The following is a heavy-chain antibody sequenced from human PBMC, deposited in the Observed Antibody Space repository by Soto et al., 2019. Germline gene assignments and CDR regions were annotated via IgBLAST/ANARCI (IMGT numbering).Heavy chain of an antibody. CDR3: ARDDRPGAARPHYYYYYMDV. D-gene: IGHD6-6*01. Sequence: GGSRRLSCAASGFTLSSYGMHWVRPAPGKGLEWVAVIWYDGSNKYYADSVKGRFTISRDNSKNTLYLQMNSLRAEDTAVYYCARDDRPGAARPHYYYYYMDVWGKGTTVTVSS. V-gene: IGHV3-33*01. CDR1: GFTLSSYG. J-gene: IGHJ6*03. CDR2: IWYDGSNK.